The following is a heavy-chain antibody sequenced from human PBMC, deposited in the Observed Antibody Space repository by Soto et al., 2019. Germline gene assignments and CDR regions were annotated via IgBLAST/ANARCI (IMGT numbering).Heavy chain of an antibody. D-gene: IGHD3-9*01. Sequence: PSETLSLTCTVSGGSISSYYWSWIRQPPGKGLEWIGYIYYSGSTNYNPSLKSRDTISVDTSKNQFSLKLSPVTAADTAVYYCARAPKFLRYFDWGQGTLVTVSS. CDR3: ARAPKFLRYFD. J-gene: IGHJ4*02. CDR2: IYYSGST. V-gene: IGHV4-59*01. CDR1: GGSISSYY.